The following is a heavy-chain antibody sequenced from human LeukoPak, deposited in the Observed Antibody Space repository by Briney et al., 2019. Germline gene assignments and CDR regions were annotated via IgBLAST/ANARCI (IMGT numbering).Heavy chain of an antibody. CDR1: GYTFTYRY. D-gene: IGHD3-10*01. Sequence: ASVKVSCKASGYTFTYRYLHWVRQAPGQALEWMGWITPFNGNTNYAQKFQDRVTITRDRSMSTAYMELSSLRSEDKAMYYCSITMVRGGGMDVWGKGTTVTISS. CDR2: ITPFNGNT. V-gene: IGHV1-45*02. J-gene: IGHJ6*03. CDR3: SITMVRGGGMDV.